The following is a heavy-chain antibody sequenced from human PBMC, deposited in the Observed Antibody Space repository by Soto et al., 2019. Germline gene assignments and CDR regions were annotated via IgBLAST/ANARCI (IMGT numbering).Heavy chain of an antibody. CDR2: IYYSGST. J-gene: IGHJ6*03. Sequence: SETLSLTCTVSGGSISSYYWSWIRQPPGKGLEWIGYIYYSGSTNYNPSLKSRVTISVDTSKNQFSLKLSSVTAADTAVYYCARGSSIAAQGYMDVGGTGTTVTVSS. V-gene: IGHV4-59*01. D-gene: IGHD6-6*01. CDR3: ARGSSIAAQGYMDV. CDR1: GGSISSYY.